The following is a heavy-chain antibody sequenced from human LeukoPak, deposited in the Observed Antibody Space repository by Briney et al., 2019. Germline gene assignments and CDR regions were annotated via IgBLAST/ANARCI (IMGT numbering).Heavy chain of an antibody. CDR3: AKGEYYVLRFLEGNFDY. CDR2: ISGDGGST. CDR1: GFTFDDYA. D-gene: IGHD3-3*01. J-gene: IGHJ4*02. V-gene: IGHV3-43*02. Sequence: GGSLRLSCAASGFTFDDYAMHWVRQAPGKGLERVSLISGDGGSTYYADSVKGRFTISRDNSKNSLYLQMNSLRTEDTALYYCAKGEYYVLRFLEGNFDYWGQGTLVTVSS.